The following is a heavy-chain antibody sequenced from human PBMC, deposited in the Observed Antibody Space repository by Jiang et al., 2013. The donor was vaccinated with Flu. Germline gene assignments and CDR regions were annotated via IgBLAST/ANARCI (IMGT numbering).Heavy chain of an antibody. CDR2: INPSGGST. V-gene: IGHV1-46*01. CDR3: ARDSAVVVVAAIPDAFDI. D-gene: IGHD2-15*01. CDR1: GYTFTSYY. Sequence: SGAEVKKPGASVKVSCKASGYTFTSYYMHWVRQAPGQGLEWMGIINPSGGSTSYAQKFQGRVTMTRDTSTSTVYMELSSLRSEDTAVYYCARDSAVVVVAAIPDAFDIWGQRDNGHRLF. J-gene: IGHJ3*02.